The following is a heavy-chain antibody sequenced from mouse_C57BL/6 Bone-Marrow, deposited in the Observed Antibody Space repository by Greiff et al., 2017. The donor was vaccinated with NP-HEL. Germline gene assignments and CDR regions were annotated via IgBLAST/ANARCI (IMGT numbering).Heavy chain of an antibody. V-gene: IGHV5-6*01. Sequence: EVKLVESGGDLVKPGGSLKLSCAASGFTFSSYGMSWVRQTPDKRLEWVATISSGGSYTYYLDSVKGRFTISRDNAKNTLYLQMSSLKSEDTAMYYCARHEEVTPFAYWGQGTLVTVSA. CDR3: ARHEEVTPFAY. D-gene: IGHD2-5*01. CDR1: GFTFSSYG. CDR2: ISSGGSYT. J-gene: IGHJ3*01.